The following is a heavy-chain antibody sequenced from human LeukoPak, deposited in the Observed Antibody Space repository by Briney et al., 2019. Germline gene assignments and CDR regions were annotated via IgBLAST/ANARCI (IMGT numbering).Heavy chain of an antibody. Sequence: ASVKVSCKASGYTFTSYGISWVRQAPGQGLEWMGWISAYNGNTNYAQKLQGRVTMTTDTSTSAAYMELRSLRSDDTAVYYCARQTTFDYYMDVWGKGTTVTVSS. CDR3: ARQTTFDYYMDV. D-gene: IGHD2/OR15-2a*01. V-gene: IGHV1-18*01. CDR2: ISAYNGNT. J-gene: IGHJ6*03. CDR1: GYTFTSYG.